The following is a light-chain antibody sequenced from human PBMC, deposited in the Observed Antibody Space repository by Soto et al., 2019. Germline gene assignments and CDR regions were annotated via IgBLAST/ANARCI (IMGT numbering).Light chain of an antibody. CDR2: SNY. CDR3: ATWDDSLNGVV. CDR1: NSNIGSNI. J-gene: IGLJ3*02. Sequence: QSVLTQPPSASGTPGQRVTISCSGSNSNIGSNIVKWYQQLPGTAPKLLIYSNYQRPSGVPDRFSGSKSGTSASLAISGLQSEDEADYYCATWDDSLNGVVFGGGTQLTVL. V-gene: IGLV1-44*01.